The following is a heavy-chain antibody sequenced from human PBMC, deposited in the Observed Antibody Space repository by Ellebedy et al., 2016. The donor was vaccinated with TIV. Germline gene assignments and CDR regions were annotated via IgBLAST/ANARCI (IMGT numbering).Heavy chain of an antibody. V-gene: IGHV3-53*01. CDR2: IYSGGST. D-gene: IGHD4-17*01. J-gene: IGHJ2*01. CDR1: GFTVSSNY. Sequence: GESLKISCAASGFTVSSNYMSWVRQAPGKGLEWVSVIYSGGSTYYADSVKGRFTISRDNSKNKLYLQMNSLRAEDTAVYYCARKKQYGDYTSNVSWYFDLWGRGTLVTVSS. CDR3: ARKKQYGDYTSNVSWYFDL.